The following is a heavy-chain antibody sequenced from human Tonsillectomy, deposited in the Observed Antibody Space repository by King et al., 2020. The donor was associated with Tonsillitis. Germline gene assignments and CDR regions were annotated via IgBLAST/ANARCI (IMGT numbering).Heavy chain of an antibody. Sequence: QLQESGPGLVKPSETLSLTCTVSGYSISSGYYWGWIRQPPGKGLEWIGSIYHSGSTYYNPSLKSRVTISVDTSKNQFSLKLSSVTAADTAVYYCAREARVRGVSPSYNWFGPWGQGTLVTVSS. J-gene: IGHJ5*02. D-gene: IGHD3-10*01. CDR3: AREARVRGVSPSYNWFGP. CDR1: GYSISSGYY. V-gene: IGHV4-38-2*02. CDR2: IYHSGST.